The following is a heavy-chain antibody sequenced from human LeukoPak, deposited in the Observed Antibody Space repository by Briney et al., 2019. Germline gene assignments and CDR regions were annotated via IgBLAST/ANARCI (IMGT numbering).Heavy chain of an antibody. J-gene: IGHJ5*02. CDR3: ARLTYYYDSSTHYYWFDP. CDR2: IYYSANI. V-gene: IGHV4-61*08. Sequence: TASETLSLTCTVSAVSVSSTDHYWSWIRQPPGKGLEWIGYIYYSANINYNPSLKSRVTISLDASKNQFSLDLSSVTAADTAVYYCARLTYYYDSSTHYYWFDPWGQGTLVTVSS. CDR1: AVSVSSTDHY. D-gene: IGHD3-22*01.